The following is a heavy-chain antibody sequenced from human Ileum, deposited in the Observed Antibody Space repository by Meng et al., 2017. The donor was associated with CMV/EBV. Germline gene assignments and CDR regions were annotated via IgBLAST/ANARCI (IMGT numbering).Heavy chain of an antibody. V-gene: IGHV1-18*01. CDR2: ISTDNGNT. CDR1: GYTFTSYD. CDR3: GRDRYAWAGTRGDMDV. D-gene: IGHD3-16*01. Sequence: ASVKVSCKASGYTFTSYDISWVRRAPGQGLEWMGWISTDNGNTNYAQSFQGRVTLTTDASTSTAYMELRGLRSDDTAVYYCGRDRYAWAGTRGDMDVWGQGTTVTVSS. J-gene: IGHJ6*02.